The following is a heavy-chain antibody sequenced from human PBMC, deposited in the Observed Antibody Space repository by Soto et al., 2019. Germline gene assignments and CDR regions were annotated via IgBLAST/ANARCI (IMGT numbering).Heavy chain of an antibody. CDR3: ATYCSGGSCAPGPWN. Sequence: QVQLVQSGAEVKKPGASVKVSCKTSGYTFTSYYMHWMRQAPGQGLEWMGIINPGGGSTTYAQKFQGRVTMTRDTSTSTIYMELSSLRSEDTAVYYCATYCSGGSCAPGPWNWGQGTMVTVSS. D-gene: IGHD2-15*01. V-gene: IGHV1-46*03. CDR2: INPGGGST. J-gene: IGHJ3*01. CDR1: GYTFTSYY.